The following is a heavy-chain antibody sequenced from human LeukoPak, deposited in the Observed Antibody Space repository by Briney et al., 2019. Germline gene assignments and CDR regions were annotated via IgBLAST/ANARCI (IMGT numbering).Heavy chain of an antibody. CDR3: ARQGSSTTSWQTIDY. D-gene: IGHD2-2*01. CDR2: INPVDSET. CDR1: GYRFTDHW. Sequence: GSLKISCKGSGYRFTDHWIAWVRQMPGKGLECMGIINPVDSETRYSPSFQGQVTISVDKSITTASLQWSSLRASDTAMYYCARQGSSTTSWQTIDYWGQGTLVSVS. V-gene: IGHV5-51*01. J-gene: IGHJ4*02.